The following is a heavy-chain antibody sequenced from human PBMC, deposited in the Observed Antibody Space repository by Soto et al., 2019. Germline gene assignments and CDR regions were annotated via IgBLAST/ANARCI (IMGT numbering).Heavy chain of an antibody. V-gene: IGHV3-23*01. D-gene: IGHD5-12*01. CDR2: ISGTGGST. J-gene: IGHJ5*02. CDR3: AKDAWLRLGGWFDP. CDR1: GFTFSSYV. Sequence: PGGSLRLSCAASGFTFSSYVMSWVRQVPGKGLYWVSAISGTGGSTYYADSVKGRFTISRDNSKNTLYLQMNSLRAEDTAVYYCAKDAWLRLGGWFDPWGQGTLVTVSS.